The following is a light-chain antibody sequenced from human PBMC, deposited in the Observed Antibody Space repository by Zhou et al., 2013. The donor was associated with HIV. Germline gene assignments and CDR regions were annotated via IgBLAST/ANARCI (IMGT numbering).Light chain of an antibody. CDR1: QDITHY. CDR3: QQYNSYSWT. J-gene: IGKJ1*01. CDR2: AAS. V-gene: IGKV1-16*01. Sequence: DIQMTQSPSSLSASVGDRVTITCRASQDITHYLAWFQQKPGKAPMLLIYAASSLQSGVPSRFSGSGSGTEFTLTISSLQPDDFATYYCQQYNSYSWTFGQGTKVEIK.